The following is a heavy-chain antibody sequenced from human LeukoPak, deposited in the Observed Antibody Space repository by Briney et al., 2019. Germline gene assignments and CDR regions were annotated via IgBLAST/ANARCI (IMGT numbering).Heavy chain of an antibody. Sequence: ASVKVSCKASGGTFSSYAISWVRQAPGQGLEWMGWISAYNGNTNYAQKLQGRVTMTTDTSTSTAYMELRSLRSDDTAVYYCARDRRYYYDSSGYYPIWGQGTLVTVSS. V-gene: IGHV1-18*01. D-gene: IGHD3-22*01. J-gene: IGHJ4*02. CDR3: ARDRRYYYDSSGYYPI. CDR1: GGTFSSYA. CDR2: ISAYNGNT.